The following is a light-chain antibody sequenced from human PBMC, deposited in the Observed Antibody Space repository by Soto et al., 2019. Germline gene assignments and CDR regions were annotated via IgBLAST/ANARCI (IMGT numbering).Light chain of an antibody. Sequence: EIVLTQSPGTLSLSPGQRATLSCRASESISRDYLAWYQQRLGQAPRLLIYGASSGATGIPDRFSGSGSGTDFTLNISRLEPEDFAIYYCQPYGGVPYTFGQGTKLEIK. CDR1: ESISRDY. V-gene: IGKV3-20*01. CDR2: GAS. CDR3: QPYGGVPYT. J-gene: IGKJ2*01.